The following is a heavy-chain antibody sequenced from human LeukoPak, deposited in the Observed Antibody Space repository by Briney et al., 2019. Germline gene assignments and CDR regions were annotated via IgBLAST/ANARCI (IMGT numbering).Heavy chain of an antibody. CDR2: IIPIFGTA. J-gene: IGHJ4*02. Sequence: SVKVSCKASGYTFTGYYIHWVRQAPGQGLEWMGGIIPIFGTANYAQKFQGRVTITADESTSTAYMELSSLRSEDTAVYYCARVGSSYSFDYWGQGTLVTVSS. D-gene: IGHD6-6*01. CDR3: ARVGSSYSFDY. V-gene: IGHV1-69*13. CDR1: GYTFTGYY.